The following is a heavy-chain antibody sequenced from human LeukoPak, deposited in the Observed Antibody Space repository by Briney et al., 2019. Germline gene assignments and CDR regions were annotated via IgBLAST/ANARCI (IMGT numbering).Heavy chain of an antibody. CDR3: ANSYDIGSYYNLLGY. D-gene: IGHD3-10*01. Sequence: GGSLRLSCAASGFTFSSYGMHWVRQAPGKGLEWVAFIRYDGSNEYYADSVKGRFTISRDNSKNTLYLQMNSLRAEDTAVYYCANSYDIGSYYNLLGYWGQGTLVTVSS. J-gene: IGHJ4*02. CDR1: GFTFSSYG. CDR2: IRYDGSNE. V-gene: IGHV3-30*02.